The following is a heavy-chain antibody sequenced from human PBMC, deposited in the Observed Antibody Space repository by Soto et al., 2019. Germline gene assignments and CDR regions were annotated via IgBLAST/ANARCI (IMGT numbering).Heavy chain of an antibody. V-gene: IGHV3-23*01. J-gene: IGHJ4*02. CDR2: ISGSDGKT. CDR1: GFSFGSYA. CDR3: ARWSYLDY. Sequence: GGSLRLSCAASGFSFGSYALSWVRQAPGKGLEWVSTISGSDGKTFYADSVKGRFSISRDTSQSTLYLQMNSLRADDTAMYYCARWSYLDYWGQGTRVTVS. D-gene: IGHD3-3*01.